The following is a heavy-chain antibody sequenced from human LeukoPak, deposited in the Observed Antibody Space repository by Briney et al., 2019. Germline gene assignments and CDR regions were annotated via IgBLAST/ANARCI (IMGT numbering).Heavy chain of an antibody. V-gene: IGHV1-8*01. Sequence: ASVKVSCKASGYTFTSYDISWVRQAAGQGLEWMGWMNPNSGNTGYAQKFKGRVTMTGNTSINTAYMELSSLRSEDTAVYYCARGLRDSSGRKYFQHWGQGTLVTVSS. D-gene: IGHD3-22*01. CDR2: MNPNSGNT. CDR3: ARGLRDSSGRKYFQH. CDR1: GYTFTSYD. J-gene: IGHJ1*01.